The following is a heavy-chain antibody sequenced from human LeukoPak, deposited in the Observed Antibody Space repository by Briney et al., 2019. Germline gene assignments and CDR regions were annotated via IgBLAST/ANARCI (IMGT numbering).Heavy chain of an antibody. CDR3: TKADYNGRLDR. V-gene: IGHV3-30*02. D-gene: IGHD4-11*01. CDR2: IWEDGSKK. CDR1: AFTFSNFA. Sequence: GGSLRLSCAASAFTFSNFAMHWVRQAPGKGLEWVAVIWEDGSKKYYADSVKGRFTISRDNSKNTLFLQMNSLRTDDTAVYYCTKADYNGRLDRWGQGTLVTVSS. J-gene: IGHJ5*02.